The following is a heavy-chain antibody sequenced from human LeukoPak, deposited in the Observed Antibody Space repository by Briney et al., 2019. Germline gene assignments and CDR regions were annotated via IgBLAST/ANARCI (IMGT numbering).Heavy chain of an antibody. CDR1: GGSFSGYY. CDR2: INHSGST. D-gene: IGHD3-22*01. V-gene: IGHV4-34*01. Sequence: SETLSLTCAVYGGSFSGYYWSWIRQPPGKGLEWIGEINHSGSTNYNPSLKSRVTISVDTSKNQFPLKLSSVTAADTAVYYCARGPRPYYYDSSGYYGKNDAFDIWGQGTMVTVSS. J-gene: IGHJ3*02. CDR3: ARGPRPYYYDSSGYYGKNDAFDI.